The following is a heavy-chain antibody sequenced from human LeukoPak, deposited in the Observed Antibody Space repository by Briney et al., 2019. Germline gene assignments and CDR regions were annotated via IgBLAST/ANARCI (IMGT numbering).Heavy chain of an antibody. J-gene: IGHJ4*02. CDR2: VNQDGGEK. CDR3: ARDRVWTVLY. V-gene: IGHV3-7*01. D-gene: IGHD6-13*01. Sequence: GGSLRLPCAASGFTFSNYWMSWVRQAPGKGLEWVANVNQDGGEKYFVDSVKGRFTISRDNAKNSLYLQMNSLRAEDTAVYFCARDRVWTVLYWGQGTLVTVSS. CDR1: GFTFSNYW.